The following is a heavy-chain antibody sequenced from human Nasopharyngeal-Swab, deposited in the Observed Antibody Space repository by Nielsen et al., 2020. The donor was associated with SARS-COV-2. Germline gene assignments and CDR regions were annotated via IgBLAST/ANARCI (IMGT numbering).Heavy chain of an antibody. Sequence: ASVKVSCKVSGYTLTELSMHWVRQAPGKGLEWMGGFDPEDGETIYAQKFQGRVTMTEDTSTDTAYMELSSLRSEDTAVYYCATALAVAGGKDGVHYCYGMDVWGQGTTVTVSS. V-gene: IGHV1-24*01. J-gene: IGHJ6*02. CDR1: GYTLTELS. CDR3: ATALAVAGGKDGVHYCYGMDV. D-gene: IGHD6-19*01. CDR2: FDPEDGET.